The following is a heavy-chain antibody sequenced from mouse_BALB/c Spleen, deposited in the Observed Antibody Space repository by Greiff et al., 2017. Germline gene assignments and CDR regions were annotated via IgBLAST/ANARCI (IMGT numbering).Heavy chain of an antibody. CDR2: ISSGSSTI. CDR3: ARRGSSWYFDV. CDR1: GFTFSSFG. Sequence: EVMLVESGGGLVQPGGSRKLSCAASGFTFSSFGMHWVRQAPEKGLEWVAYISSGSSTIYYADTVKGRFTISRDNPKNTLFLQMTSLRSEDTAMYYCARRGSSWYFDVWGAGTTVTVSS. J-gene: IGHJ1*01. V-gene: IGHV5-17*02. D-gene: IGHD1-1*01.